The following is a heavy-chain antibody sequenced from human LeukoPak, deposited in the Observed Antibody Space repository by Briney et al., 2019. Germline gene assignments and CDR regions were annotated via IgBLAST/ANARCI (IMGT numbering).Heavy chain of an antibody. CDR1: GFTFSNYG. CDR3: AKDREDIVLLVHFDY. CDR2: TSYDGSNK. J-gene: IGHJ4*02. Sequence: PGRSLRLSCAASGFTFSNYGMRWVRQAPGKGLEWLAATSYDGSNKYYADSVKGRFTISRDNSKSTLYLQMNSLRAEDTAVYYCAKDREDIVLLVHFDYWGQGTLVTVSS. D-gene: IGHD2-8*01. V-gene: IGHV3-30*18.